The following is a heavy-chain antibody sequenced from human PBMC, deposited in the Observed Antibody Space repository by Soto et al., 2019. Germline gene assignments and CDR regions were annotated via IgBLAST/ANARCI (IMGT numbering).Heavy chain of an antibody. J-gene: IGHJ4*02. CDR3: ARVANFIPAADVRIRAAREVDS. CDR1: GAPIRIYY. D-gene: IGHD6-13*01. V-gene: IGHV4-59*01. Sequence: SETLPLTCAFSGAPIRIYYLSGTRQHTGKGLEWIGYIYYSGSTNYNPSLTSRVTISVDTSKNQFSLKLSSVTAADTAVYYCARVANFIPAADVRIRAAREVDSWGQGTLVTVSS. CDR2: IYYSGST.